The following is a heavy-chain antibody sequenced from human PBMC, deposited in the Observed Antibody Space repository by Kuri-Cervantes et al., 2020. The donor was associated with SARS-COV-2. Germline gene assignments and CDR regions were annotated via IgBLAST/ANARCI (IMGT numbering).Heavy chain of an antibody. Sequence: SVKVSCKASGYTFTGYYMHWVRQARGQGLEWMGWINPKSGGTNYAQKFQGRVTMTRDTSISTAYMELSRLRSDDTAVYYCATESYSGSGSYSYDYYSMDVWGQGTTVTVYS. D-gene: IGHD3-10*01. CDR1: GYTFTGYY. CDR2: INPKSGGT. J-gene: IGHJ6*02. V-gene: IGHV1-2*02. CDR3: ATESYSGSGSYSYDYYSMDV.